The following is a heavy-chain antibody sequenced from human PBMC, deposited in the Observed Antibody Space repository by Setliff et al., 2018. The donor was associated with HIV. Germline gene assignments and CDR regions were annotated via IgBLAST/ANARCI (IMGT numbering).Heavy chain of an antibody. CDR3: ARANSYDSSPSY. V-gene: IGHV3-7*01. J-gene: IGHJ4*02. Sequence: GESLKISCAASGFTFSSYWMSWVRQAPGKGLEWVANIKQDGREKYYVDSVKGRFTISRDNAKNSLYLQMNSLRAEDTAVYYCARANSYDSSPSYWGQGTLVTVSS. CDR2: IKQDGREK. CDR1: GFTFSSYW. D-gene: IGHD3-22*01.